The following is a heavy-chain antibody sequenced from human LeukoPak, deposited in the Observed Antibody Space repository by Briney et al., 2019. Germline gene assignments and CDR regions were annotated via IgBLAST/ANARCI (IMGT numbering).Heavy chain of an antibody. CDR2: IYYSGST. Sequence: PSETLSLTCTVSGGSISSSSYYWGWIRQPPGKGLERIGSIYYSGSTYYNPSLKSRVTISVDTSKNQFSLKLSSVTAADTAVYYCARDRAAAGFDYWGQGTLVTVSS. CDR1: GGSISSSSYY. D-gene: IGHD6-13*01. CDR3: ARDRAAAGFDY. J-gene: IGHJ4*02. V-gene: IGHV4-39*07.